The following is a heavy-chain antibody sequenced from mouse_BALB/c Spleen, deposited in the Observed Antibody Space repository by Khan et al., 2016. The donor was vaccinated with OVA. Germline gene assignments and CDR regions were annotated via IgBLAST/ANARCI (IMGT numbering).Heavy chain of an antibody. J-gene: IGHJ3*01. V-gene: IGHV5-6*01. D-gene: IGHD4-1*01. CDR3: ASHLTGSFAY. CDR1: GFTFSSYG. Sequence: EVELVESGGDLVKPGGSLKLSCAASGFTFSSYGMSWVRRTPDKRLEWVATISSGGDYTYYPDSVKGRFTISRDNAKNTLYLQMSSLKSEDTAMYYCASHLTGSFAYWGQGTLVTVSA. CDR2: ISSGGDYT.